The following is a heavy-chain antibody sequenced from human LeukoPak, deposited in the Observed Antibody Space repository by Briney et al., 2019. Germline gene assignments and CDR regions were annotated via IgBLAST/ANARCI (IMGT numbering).Heavy chain of an antibody. V-gene: IGHV3-74*01. J-gene: IGHJ3*02. D-gene: IGHD5/OR15-5a*01. CDR2: IHSDGSIT. CDR1: GFTFSSYW. Sequence: GGSLRLSCAASGFTFSSYWMHWVRQAPGKGLVWVSRIHSDGSITSYADSVKGRFTISRDNAKNTLYLQMNSLRVEDTAVYYCARVSNGAFDIWGQGTRVTVSS. CDR3: ARVSNGAFDI.